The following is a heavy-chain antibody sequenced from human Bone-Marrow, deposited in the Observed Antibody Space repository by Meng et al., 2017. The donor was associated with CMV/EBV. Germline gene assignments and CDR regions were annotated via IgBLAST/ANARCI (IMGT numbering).Heavy chain of an antibody. CDR2: INPSGGST. V-gene: IGHV1-46*01. J-gene: IGHJ4*02. D-gene: IGHD1-26*01. CDR1: GYTFTSYY. CDR3: ARIQPRLVAATNGDY. Sequence: ASVKVSCKASGYTFTSYYMHWVRQAPGQGLEWMGIINPSGGSTSYAQKFQGRVTMTRDTTTSTVYMELSSLRSEDTAVYYCARIQPRLVAATNGDYWGQGTLVTVSS.